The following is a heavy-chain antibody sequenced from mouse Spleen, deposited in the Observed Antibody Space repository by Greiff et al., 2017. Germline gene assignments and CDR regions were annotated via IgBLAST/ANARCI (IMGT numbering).Heavy chain of an antibody. CDR1: GFSLTNYA. CDR3: AKGKDYGNYVCYFDY. J-gene: IGHJ2*01. D-gene: IGHD2-1*01. CDR2: IWSDGST. Sequence: QVQLKESGPGLVAPSQSLSITCTVSGFSLTNYAVHWVRQSPGKGLEWLGVIWSDGSTDYNAAFISRLSISKDNSKGQVFFKMNSLQANDTAIYYCAKGKDYGNYVCYFDYWGQGTTLTVSS. V-gene: IGHV2-4-1*01.